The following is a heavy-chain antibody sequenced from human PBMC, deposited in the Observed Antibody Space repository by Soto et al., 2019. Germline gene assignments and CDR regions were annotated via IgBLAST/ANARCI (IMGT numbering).Heavy chain of an antibody. J-gene: IGHJ3*02. Sequence: QARLVESGGGVVQPERSLRLSWEASGLTFSACGMHWVRQAPGKGLEWVATISYDGSKKYFGDSVKGRFTISRDNSKSTLYLEMNSLRTEDTAVYYCAKASCCNKGRCSLGLIGDRAFDIWGQGTMVTVSS. V-gene: IGHV3-30*18. CDR1: GLTFSACG. CDR3: AKASCCNKGRCSLGLIGDRAFDI. D-gene: IGHD2-8*01. CDR2: ISYDGSKK.